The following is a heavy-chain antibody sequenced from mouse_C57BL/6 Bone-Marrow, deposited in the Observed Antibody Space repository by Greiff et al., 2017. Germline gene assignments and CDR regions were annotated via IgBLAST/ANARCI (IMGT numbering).Heavy chain of an antibody. D-gene: IGHD4-1*01. CDR2: IDPENGDT. CDR1: GFNIKDDY. Sequence: EVQLQQSGAELVRPGASVKLSCTASGFNIKDDYMHWVKQRPEQGLEWIGWIDPENGDTEYASKFQGKATITADTSSNTAYLQLSSLTSEDTAVYYCARLGIFYWYFDFWGTGTTVTVSS. V-gene: IGHV14-4*01. J-gene: IGHJ1*03. CDR3: ARLGIFYWYFDF.